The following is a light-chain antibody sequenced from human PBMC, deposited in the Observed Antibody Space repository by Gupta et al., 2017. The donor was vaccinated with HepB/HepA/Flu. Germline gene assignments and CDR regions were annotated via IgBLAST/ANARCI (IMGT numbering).Light chain of an antibody. J-gene: IGLJ3*02. Sequence: QSALTQPRSVSGSPGQSVTISCTGTNSDVGSYNYVSWYQQHPGKAPKLMIYDVTERPSGVPDRFSGSKSDNTASLTISGLQAEDEADYYCCSYAGTYTLWVFGGGTTLTVL. CDR3: CSYAGTYTLWV. V-gene: IGLV2-11*01. CDR1: NSDVGSYNY. CDR2: DVT.